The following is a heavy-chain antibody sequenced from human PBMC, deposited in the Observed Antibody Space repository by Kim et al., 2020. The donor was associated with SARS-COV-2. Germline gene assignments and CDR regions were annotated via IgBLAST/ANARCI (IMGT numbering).Heavy chain of an antibody. V-gene: IGHV3-30*04. Sequence: GGSLRLSCAGSGFTFSSSALHWVRQAPGKGLVWVAVISYDGSTKSYADSVQGRFTISRDNSKNTVYLQMTSLRAEDTAVYYCARDPDSGSYINDSFDISG. CDR2: ISYDGSTK. CDR3: ARDPDSGSYINDSFDI. J-gene: IGHJ3*02. D-gene: IGHD3-10*01. CDR1: GFTFSSSA.